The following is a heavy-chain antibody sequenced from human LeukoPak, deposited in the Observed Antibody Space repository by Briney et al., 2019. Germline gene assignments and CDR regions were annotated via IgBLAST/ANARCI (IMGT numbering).Heavy chain of an antibody. CDR3: ARLSKGRYFDYVFDY. CDR2: INYIGST. Sequence: SETLSLTCSVSGGSVSSGNYFWGWIRQPPGKGLEWIGNINYIGSTAYNPSLKSRATMSVDTSKNQFSLKMTSVTAADTAVYYCARLSKGRYFDYVFDYWGQGTLVTGSS. V-gene: IGHV4-39*01. CDR1: GGSVSSGNYF. D-gene: IGHD3-9*01. J-gene: IGHJ4*02.